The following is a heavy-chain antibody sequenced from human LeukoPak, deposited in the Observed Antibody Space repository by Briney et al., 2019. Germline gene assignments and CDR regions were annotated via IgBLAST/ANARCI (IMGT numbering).Heavy chain of an antibody. CDR3: ARGRGGSCYVY. D-gene: IGHD2-15*01. J-gene: IGHJ4*02. V-gene: IGHV1-69*04. CDR2: IIPILGIA. CDR1: GGTFSSYA. Sequence: SVKVSCKASGGTFSSYAISWVRQAPGQGLEWMGRIIPILGIANYAQKFQGRVTITADKSTSTAYMELSSLRSEDTAVYYCARGRGGSCYVYWGQGTLVTVSS.